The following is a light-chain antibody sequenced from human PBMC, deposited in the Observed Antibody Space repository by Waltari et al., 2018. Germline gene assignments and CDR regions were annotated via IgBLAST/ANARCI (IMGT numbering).Light chain of an antibody. J-gene: IGKJ2*01. CDR1: QSVLYSPNNKNY. CDR2: WAS. Sequence: DIVMTQSPDSLAVSLGERAPINCKSSQSVLYSPNNKNYLAWYQQKPGQPPKLLIYWASTRESGVPDRFSGSGSGTDFTLTISSLQAEDVAVYYCQQYYSIPYTFGQGTKLEIK. V-gene: IGKV4-1*01. CDR3: QQYYSIPYT.